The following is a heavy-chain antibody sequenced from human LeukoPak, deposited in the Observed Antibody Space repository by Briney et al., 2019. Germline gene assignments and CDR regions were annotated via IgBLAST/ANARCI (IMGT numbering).Heavy chain of an antibody. V-gene: IGHV1-3*01. CDR3: ATSTIFGAYYYYGMDV. J-gene: IGHJ6*02. Sequence: ASVKVSCRASGYIFTTYPIHWVRQAPGQRLEWMGWINAGSGNTKYSQEFQGRVTITRDTSISTAYMELSRLRSDDTAVYYCATSTIFGAYYYYGMDVWGQGTTVTVSS. CDR1: GYIFTTYP. CDR2: INAGSGNT. D-gene: IGHD3-3*01.